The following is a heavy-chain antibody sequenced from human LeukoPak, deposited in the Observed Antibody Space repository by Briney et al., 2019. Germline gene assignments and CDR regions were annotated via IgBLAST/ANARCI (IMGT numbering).Heavy chain of an antibody. CDR2: IYYSGST. J-gene: IGHJ3*02. Sequence: PSETLSLTCTVSGGSISSGDYYWSWIRQPPGKGLEWIGYIYYSGSTYYNPSLKSRVTISVDTSKNQFSLKLSSVTAADTAVYYCAGASRRRGAKFDAFDIWGQGTMVTVSS. V-gene: IGHV4-30-4*08. CDR3: AGASRRRGAKFDAFDI. D-gene: IGHD3-10*01. CDR1: GGSISSGDYY.